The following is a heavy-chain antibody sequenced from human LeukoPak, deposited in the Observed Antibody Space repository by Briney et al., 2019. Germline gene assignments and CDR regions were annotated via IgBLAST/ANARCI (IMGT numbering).Heavy chain of an antibody. CDR2: MNPNSGNT. V-gene: IGHV1-8*01. D-gene: IGHD2-15*01. J-gene: IGHJ5*02. CDR3: ASRDCSGGSCYAGFDP. Sequence: ASVKVSCKASGYTFTSYDINWVRQATGQGLEWMGWMNPNSGNTGYAQKFQGRVTMTRNTSISTAYMELSSLRSEDTAVYYCASRDCSGGSCYAGFDPWGQGTLVTVSS. CDR1: GYTFTSYD.